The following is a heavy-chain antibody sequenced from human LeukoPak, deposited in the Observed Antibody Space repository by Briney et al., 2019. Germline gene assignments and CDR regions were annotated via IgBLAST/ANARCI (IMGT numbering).Heavy chain of an antibody. J-gene: IGHJ4*02. CDR3: ARGGITGTFYFDY. CDR2: IYTSGST. D-gene: IGHD1-20*01. CDR1: GGSISGGSYY. Sequence: KPSETLSLTCTVSGGSISGGSYYWSWIRQPAGKGLEWIRRIYTSGSTNYNPSLKSRVTISVDTSKNQFSLKLSSVTAADTAVYYCARGGITGTFYFDYWGQGTLDTVSS. V-gene: IGHV4-61*02.